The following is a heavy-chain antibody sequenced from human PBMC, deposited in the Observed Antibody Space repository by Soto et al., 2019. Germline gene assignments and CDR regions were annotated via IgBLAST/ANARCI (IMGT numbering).Heavy chain of an antibody. CDR2: IIPLFGTT. CDR3: ARGRVEWSGYRDYYYYYGMDV. J-gene: IGHJ6*02. V-gene: IGHV1-69*01. D-gene: IGHD3-3*01. CDR1: GGTFTNYA. Sequence: QVQLVQSGAEVKKPGSSVKVSCKASGGTFTNYAVSWVRQAPGQGLEWMGDIIPLFGTTNYAQKFQGRLTIAADESTSTGYMELTNLRSEDTALYYCARGRVEWSGYRDYYYYYGMDVWGQGTTVTVSS.